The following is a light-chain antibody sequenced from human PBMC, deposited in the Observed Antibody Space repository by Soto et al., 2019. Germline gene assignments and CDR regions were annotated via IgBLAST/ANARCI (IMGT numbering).Light chain of an antibody. CDR3: QQYGSSPWT. CDR1: QSVSSSY. V-gene: IGKV3-20*01. CDR2: GAS. Sequence: EIVLTQSPGTLSLSPGERATLSCRASQSVSSSYLAWYQQKPGQAPRLLIYGASSRAADIPDRFSGSGSGTDFTLTIRRLEPEDFAVYFCQQYGSSPWTFGQGTKVDIK. J-gene: IGKJ1*01.